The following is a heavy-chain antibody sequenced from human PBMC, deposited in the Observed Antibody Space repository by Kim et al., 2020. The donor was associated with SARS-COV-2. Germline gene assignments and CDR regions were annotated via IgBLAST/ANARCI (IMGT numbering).Heavy chain of an antibody. CDR3: ATRSVSAPR. Sequence: GGSLRLSCAASGFNISINYMTWVRQAPGKGLEWVSLIYSGGGTDYAKSVKGRFSISRDKSKNTLFLQMNGLRAEDTAVYYCATRSVSAPRWGQGTLVTAS. CDR2: IYSGGGT. J-gene: IGHJ4*02. D-gene: IGHD6-19*01. V-gene: IGHV3-53*01. CDR1: GFNISINY.